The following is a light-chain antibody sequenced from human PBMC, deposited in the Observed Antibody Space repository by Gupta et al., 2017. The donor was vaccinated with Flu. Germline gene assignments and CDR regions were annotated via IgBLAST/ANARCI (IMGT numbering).Light chain of an antibody. CDR3: QQRDDWPDT. Sequence: PATLSLSPGERATLSCRASRSVSTFLAWYQQKPAQAPRLLIYRASNRATGIPARFSGSGSGTDFTLTISSLEAEDFAVYYCQQRDDWPDTFGQGTKVEIK. CDR2: RAS. J-gene: IGKJ2*01. CDR1: RSVSTF. V-gene: IGKV3-11*01.